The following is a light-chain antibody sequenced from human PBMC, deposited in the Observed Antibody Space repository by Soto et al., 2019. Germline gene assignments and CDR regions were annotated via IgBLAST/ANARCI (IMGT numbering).Light chain of an antibody. V-gene: IGKV1-5*03. CDR1: QSIDSW. CDR3: QQYNTYPWT. CDR2: KAS. Sequence: DIQMTQSPSTLSASVGDRVTITCRASQSIDSWLAWFQQKPGKAPKLLIYKASSLESGVPSRFSGSESRTGFNLTISSLQPDDFAPYYCQQYNTYPWTFGQGTKVEIK. J-gene: IGKJ1*01.